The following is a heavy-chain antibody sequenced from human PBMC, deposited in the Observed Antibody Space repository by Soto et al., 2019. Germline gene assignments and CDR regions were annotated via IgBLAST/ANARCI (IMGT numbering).Heavy chain of an antibody. CDR3: TIGRSVIANNDFEH. CDR2: MSLDGNSR. CDR1: GFAVSSYS. D-gene: IGHD2-21*01. Sequence: QVQLVESGGGVVQPGTSLRLSCAASGFAVSSYSVHWVRQAPGKGLEWVAAMSLDGNSRYFADSVKGRFTISGDTSKSTWSLQMNSLGPEDSAVYLCTIGRSVIANNDFEHWGQGTQVTVSS. J-gene: IGHJ4*02. V-gene: IGHV3-30-3*01.